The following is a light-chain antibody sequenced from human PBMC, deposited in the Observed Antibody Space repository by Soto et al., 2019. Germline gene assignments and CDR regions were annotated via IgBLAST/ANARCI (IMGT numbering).Light chain of an antibody. CDR2: TDY. CDR1: YSNIGAGYE. V-gene: IGLV1-40*01. CDR3: ASWDDSLSGGV. Sequence: QSVLTQPPSVSGAPGQRVTISCTGSYSNIGAGYEVHWYQQIPGTAPKLLIYTDYQRPSGVPDRFSGSRSGTSASLAISGLQSEDEADYYCASWDDSLSGGVFGGGTKLTVL. J-gene: IGLJ3*02.